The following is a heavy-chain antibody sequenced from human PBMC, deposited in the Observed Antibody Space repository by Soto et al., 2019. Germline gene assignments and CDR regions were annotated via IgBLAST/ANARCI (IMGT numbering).Heavy chain of an antibody. CDR3: ARVVPAAIYYYYGMDV. D-gene: IGHD2-2*01. Sequence: QVQLVESGGGVVQPGRSLRLFCAASGFTFSTYGMHWLRQAPGKGLEWVAVISYDGSNKYYADSVKGRFTISRDNSKNTLYLQMNSLRAEDTAVYYCARVVPAAIYYYYGMDVWGQGTTVTVSS. CDR2: ISYDGSNK. CDR1: GFTFSTYG. J-gene: IGHJ6*02. V-gene: IGHV3-30*03.